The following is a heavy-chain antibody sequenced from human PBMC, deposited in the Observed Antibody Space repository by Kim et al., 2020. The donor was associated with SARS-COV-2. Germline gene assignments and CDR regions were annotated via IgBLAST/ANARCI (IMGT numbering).Heavy chain of an antibody. V-gene: IGHV3-30-3*01. J-gene: IGHJ4*02. Sequence: GGSLRLSCAASGFTFSSYAMHWVRQAPGKGLEWVAVISYDGSNKYYADSVKGRFTISRDNSKNTLYLQMNSLRAEDTAVYYCARVAYIAAAGGPFDYWGQGTLVTVSS. CDR1: GFTFSSYA. CDR2: ISYDGSNK. CDR3: ARVAYIAAAGGPFDY. D-gene: IGHD6-13*01.